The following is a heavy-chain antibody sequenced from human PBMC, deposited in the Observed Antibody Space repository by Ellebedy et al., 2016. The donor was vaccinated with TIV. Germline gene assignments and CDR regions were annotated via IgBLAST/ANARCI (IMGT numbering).Heavy chain of an antibody. Sequence: PGGSLRLSCAASGFTVSNNYMSWVRQAPGKGLEWVSAISGSGDSPHYADSVKGRFTISRDTSKNTLYLKMNSLRAEDTAVYYCAKDRFSSAWYGGYFDYWGQGTLVTVSS. CDR2: ISGSGDSP. CDR3: AKDRFSSAWYGGYFDY. J-gene: IGHJ4*02. V-gene: IGHV3-23*01. D-gene: IGHD6-19*01. CDR1: GFTVSNNY.